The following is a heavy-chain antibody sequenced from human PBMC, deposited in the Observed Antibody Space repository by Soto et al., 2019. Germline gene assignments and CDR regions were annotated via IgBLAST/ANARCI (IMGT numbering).Heavy chain of an antibody. CDR1: GDSISSNNNY. D-gene: IGHD5-18*01. J-gene: IGHJ5*02. CDR3: ARGRGYSYGLDP. Sequence: TLSLTCTVSGDSISSNNNYWSWIRQPPGEGLEWIGFISYSGTTSYSPSLKSRVAISLDTSKNQFSLSLSSVTAADTAVYYCARGRGYSYGLDPWGQGTLVTVSS. V-gene: IGHV4-30-4*01. CDR2: ISYSGTT.